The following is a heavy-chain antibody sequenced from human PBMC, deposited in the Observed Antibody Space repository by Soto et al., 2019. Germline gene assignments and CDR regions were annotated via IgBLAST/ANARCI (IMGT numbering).Heavy chain of an antibody. J-gene: IGHJ4*02. Sequence: PGGSLRLSCAASGFTFSSYAMSWVRQAPGKGLEWVSAISGCGGSTYYADSVKGRFTISRDNFKNTLYLQMNSLRAEDTSVYYCAKSYDILTGPYFDYWGQGTLVTVSS. V-gene: IGHV3-23*01. D-gene: IGHD3-9*01. CDR1: GFTFSSYA. CDR3: AKSYDILTGPYFDY. CDR2: ISGCGGST.